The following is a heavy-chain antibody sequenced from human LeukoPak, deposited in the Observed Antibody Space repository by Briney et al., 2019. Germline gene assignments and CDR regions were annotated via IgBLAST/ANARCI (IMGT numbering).Heavy chain of an antibody. V-gene: IGHV1-2*02. J-gene: IGHJ5*02. D-gene: IGHD3-22*01. CDR2: TNPNSGGT. CDR3: ARDPVIVVVGWFDP. Sequence: ASVKVSCKASGYTFTGYYMHWVRQAPGQGLEWMGWTNPNSGGTNYAQKFQGRVTMTRDTSISTAYMELSRLRSDDTAVYYCARDPVIVVVGWFDPWGQGTLVTVSS. CDR1: GYTFTGYY.